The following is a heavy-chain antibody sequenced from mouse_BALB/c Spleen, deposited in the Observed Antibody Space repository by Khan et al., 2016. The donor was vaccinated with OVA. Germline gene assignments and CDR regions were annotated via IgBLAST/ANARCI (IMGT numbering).Heavy chain of an antibody. D-gene: IGHD3-3*01. CDR1: GFTFSTYT. CDR2: ISKGGGST. Sequence: EVELVESGGGLVQPGGSLKLSCAASGFTFSTYTMSWVRQTPEKRLEWVAFISKGGGSTYFADTVKGRFTISRDNAMNTQYLQMSSLTSEDTAMYYCAAPGHEGYYYAMDYWGQGTSVTVSS. V-gene: IGHV5-12-2*01. J-gene: IGHJ4*01. CDR3: AAPGHEGYYYAMDY.